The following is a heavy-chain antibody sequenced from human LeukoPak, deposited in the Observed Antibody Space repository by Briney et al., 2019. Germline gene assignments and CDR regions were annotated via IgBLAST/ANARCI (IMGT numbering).Heavy chain of an antibody. CDR1: GFTFSSYA. CDR2: ISYDGSNK. Sequence: QPGRSLRLSCAASGFTFSSYAMHWVRQAPGKGLEWVAVISYDGSNKYYADSVKDRFTISRDNSKNTLYLQMNSLRAEDTAVYYCMKWFGEFDFDYWGQGTLVTVSS. D-gene: IGHD3-10*01. J-gene: IGHJ4*02. V-gene: IGHV3-30*04. CDR3: MKWFGEFDFDY.